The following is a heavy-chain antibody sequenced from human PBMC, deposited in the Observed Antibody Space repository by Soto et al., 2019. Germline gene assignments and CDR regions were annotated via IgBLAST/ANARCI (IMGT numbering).Heavy chain of an antibody. CDR1: GFTVSSNY. CDR3: AGGPARYYFDY. CDR2: IYSGGST. V-gene: IGHV3-53*01. D-gene: IGHD6-6*01. J-gene: IGHJ4*02. Sequence: EVQLVESGGGLIQPGGSLRLSCAASGFTVSSNYMSWVRQAPGKGLEWVSVIYSGGSTYYADSVKGRFTISRDNSKNTLFLQMHSLRAEDTAVYFCAGGPARYYFDYWGQGTLVTVSS.